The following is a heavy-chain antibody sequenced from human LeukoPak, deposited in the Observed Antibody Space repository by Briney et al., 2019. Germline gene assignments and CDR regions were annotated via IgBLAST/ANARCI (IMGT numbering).Heavy chain of an antibody. CDR2: IYPRDSDT. CDR3: ARHRPYCSTTSCPIDY. Sequence: GESLKISCKGSGYNFTNYWIGWVRQMPGKGLEWMGIIYPRDSDTRYSPSFQGQVTISADKSISTAYLQWSSLKASDTAMYYCARHRPYCSTTSCPIDYWGQGTLVTVSS. D-gene: IGHD2-2*01. CDR1: GYNFTNYW. J-gene: IGHJ4*02. V-gene: IGHV5-51*01.